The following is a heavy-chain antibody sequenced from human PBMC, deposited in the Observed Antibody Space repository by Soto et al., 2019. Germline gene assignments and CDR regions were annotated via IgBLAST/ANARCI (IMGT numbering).Heavy chain of an antibody. D-gene: IGHD2-15*01. CDR2: IYWDDDK. V-gene: IGHV2-5*05. Sequence: SGPTLVNPPQTLTLTCTFSGFSLSTSGVGVGWIRQPPGKALEWLALIYWDDDKRYGPSLKSRLTITKDTSKNQVVLTMTNMDPVDTATYYCAHSPEVVAANSYYFDYWGQGTLVTVSS. CDR1: GFSLSTSGVG. J-gene: IGHJ4*02. CDR3: AHSPEVVAANSYYFDY.